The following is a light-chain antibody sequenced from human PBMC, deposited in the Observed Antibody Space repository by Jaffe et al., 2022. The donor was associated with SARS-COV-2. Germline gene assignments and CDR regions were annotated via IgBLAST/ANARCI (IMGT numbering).Light chain of an antibody. CDR3: QAWDSSTAPVEV. CDR2: QDS. V-gene: IGLV3-1*01. CDR1: KLGDKY. Sequence: SYELTQPPSVSVSPGQTASITCSGDKLGDKYACWYQQKPGQSPVLVIYQDSKRPSGIPERFSGSNSGNTATLTISGTQAMDEADYYCQAWDSSTAPVEVFGGGTKLTVL. J-gene: IGLJ2*01.